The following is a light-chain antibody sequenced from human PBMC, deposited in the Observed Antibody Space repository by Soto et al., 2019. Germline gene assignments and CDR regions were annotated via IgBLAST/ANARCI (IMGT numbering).Light chain of an antibody. V-gene: IGKV3D-15*01. J-gene: IGKJ1*01. CDR1: QSVSSSY. CDR3: QQYNNWPRT. Sequence: EIVLTQSPGTLSLSPGEIATLSFSASQSVSSSYLAWYQQKPGQAPRLLIYGASNRATGIPARFSGSGSGTEFTLTISSLQSEDFAVYYCQQYNNWPRTFGQGTKVDIK. CDR2: GAS.